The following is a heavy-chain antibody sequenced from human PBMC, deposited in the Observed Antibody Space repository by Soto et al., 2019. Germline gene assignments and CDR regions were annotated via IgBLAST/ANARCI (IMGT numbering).Heavy chain of an antibody. CDR3: AKSGHFDMLTGLGGFDR. D-gene: IGHD3-9*01. CDR1: GFTLSNNA. Sequence: CVSMRLSRLASGFTLSNNAISWYLSDTGIGLQWLSGISDSGVVIFYAGSVRSRFTISRDNSKNTLFLQMNSLRGDDTALYYCAKSGHFDMLTGLGGFDRWGQGTQVTVYS. V-gene: IGHV3-23*01. CDR2: ISDSGVVI. J-gene: IGHJ5*02.